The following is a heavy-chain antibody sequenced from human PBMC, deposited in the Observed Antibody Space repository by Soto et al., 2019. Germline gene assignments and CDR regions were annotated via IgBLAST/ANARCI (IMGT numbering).Heavy chain of an antibody. Sequence: SETLSLTCTVSSGSISGYYWSWIRQPPGKGLEWIGSIYSSGATYYNPSLKSRVTMSVDTSKIQFSLNLSSVTAADTAVYYCARQASYDFWDGRFYYNYYMDVWGKGTPVTVSS. CDR2: IYSSGAT. CDR1: SGSISGYY. D-gene: IGHD3-3*01. J-gene: IGHJ6*03. CDR3: ARQASYDFWDGRFYYNYYMDV. V-gene: IGHV4-59*08.